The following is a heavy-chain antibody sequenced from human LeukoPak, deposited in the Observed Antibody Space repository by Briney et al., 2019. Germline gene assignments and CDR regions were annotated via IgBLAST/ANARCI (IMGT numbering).Heavy chain of an antibody. CDR3: ARAGEYYVWGSYRPDY. V-gene: IGHV3-7*01. J-gene: IGHJ4*02. CDR1: GFTFSSYW. D-gene: IGHD3-16*02. CDR2: IKQDGSEK. Sequence: PGGSLRLSCAASGFTFSSYWMSWVRQAPGKGLEWVANIKQDGSEKYYVDSVKGRFTISRDNAKNSLYLQMNSLRAEDTAVYYCARAGEYYVWGSYRPDYWGQGTPVTVSS.